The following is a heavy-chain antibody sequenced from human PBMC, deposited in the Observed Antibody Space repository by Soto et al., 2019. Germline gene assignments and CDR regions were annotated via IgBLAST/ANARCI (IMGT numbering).Heavy chain of an antibody. Sequence: SETLSLTCTVSGGSISGYYWSWIRQPPGKGLEWIDYIYYNESTNYNPSLKSRVTISVDTSKNQFSLKLSSVTAAETAVYYCARDQNGSGNYYTRYFDYWGQGTLVTVSS. CDR2: IYYNEST. V-gene: IGHV4-59*01. CDR3: ARDQNGSGNYYTRYFDY. D-gene: IGHD3-10*01. J-gene: IGHJ4*02. CDR1: GGSISGYY.